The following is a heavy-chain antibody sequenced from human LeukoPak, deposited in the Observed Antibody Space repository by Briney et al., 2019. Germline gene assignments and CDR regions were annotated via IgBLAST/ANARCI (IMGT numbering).Heavy chain of an antibody. CDR1: GFTFGNYR. J-gene: IGHJ4*02. V-gene: IGHV3-23*01. Sequence: GGSLRLSCAASGFTFGNYRMSWVRQAPGKGLEWVSTVNADGGNTYYADSVKGRFTISRDNSKSTLTLQMNSLRVEDTALYYCTKRVKYGGTWDHFADWGQGTLVTVSS. CDR3: TKRVKYGGTWDHFAD. CDR2: VNADGGNT. D-gene: IGHD1-26*01.